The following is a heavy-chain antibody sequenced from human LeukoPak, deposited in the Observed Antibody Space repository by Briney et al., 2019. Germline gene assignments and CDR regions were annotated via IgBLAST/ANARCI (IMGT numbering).Heavy chain of an antibody. CDR3: ARDLKGFNL. Sequence: GGSLRLSCAASGFYFNAYLMSWVRQAPGKGLEWVANIKQDGSQKFYLDSVKGRFTISRDNGNNSLYLHMSGLRVEDTAVYYCARDLKGFNLWGQGALVTVSS. CDR1: GFYFNAYL. J-gene: IGHJ5*02. CDR2: IKQDGSQK. V-gene: IGHV3-7*04.